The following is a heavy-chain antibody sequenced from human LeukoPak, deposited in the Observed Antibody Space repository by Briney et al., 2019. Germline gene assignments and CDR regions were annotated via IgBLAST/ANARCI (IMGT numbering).Heavy chain of an antibody. CDR1: GYTFTGYY. J-gene: IGHJ4*02. V-gene: IGHV1-2*02. CDR2: INPNSGGT. D-gene: IGHD3-22*01. CDR3: ARIPSDYDSRTVGLDY. Sequence: GASVKVSCKASGYTFTGYYMHWVRQAPGQGLEWMGWINPNSGGTNYAQKFQGRVTMTRDTSISTAYMELSRLRSDDTAVYYCARIPSDYDSRTVGLDYWGQGTLVTVSS.